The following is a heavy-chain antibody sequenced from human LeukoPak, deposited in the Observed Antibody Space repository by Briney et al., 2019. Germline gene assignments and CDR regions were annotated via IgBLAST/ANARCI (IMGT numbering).Heavy chain of an antibody. CDR3: VTSTGYFSNWGAFDI. V-gene: IGHV1-2*02. CDR1: GFTFTAFY. Sequence: ASVKVSCKASGFTFTAFYLHWVRQAPGQGLEWMAWINLNSGYTNYAQKFQGRVTMTRDTSMSTAYMDLTSLRSDDTAVYYCVTSTGYFSNWGAFDIWGQGTMVTVSS. J-gene: IGHJ3*02. D-gene: IGHD2-15*01. CDR2: INLNSGYT.